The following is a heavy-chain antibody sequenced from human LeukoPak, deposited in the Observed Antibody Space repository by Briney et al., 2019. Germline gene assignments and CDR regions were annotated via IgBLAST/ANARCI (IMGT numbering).Heavy chain of an antibody. Sequence: PGGSLRLSCAASGFTFSSHSMNWVRQAPGEGLQWVSSIISSSIYIYYADAVKGRFTISRNNAKNSPYLQQNSRRGEDTAVYYCSRGVRATLPAVFDIWGQGTMVTVSS. CDR2: IISSSIYI. J-gene: IGHJ3*02. CDR3: SRGVRATLPAVFDI. CDR1: GFTFSSHS. V-gene: IGHV3-21*01. D-gene: IGHD2-15*01.